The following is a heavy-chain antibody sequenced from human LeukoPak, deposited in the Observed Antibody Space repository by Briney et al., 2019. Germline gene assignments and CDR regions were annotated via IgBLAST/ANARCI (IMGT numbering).Heavy chain of an antibody. D-gene: IGHD2-8*01. V-gene: IGHV4-59*08. CDR1: GDSINNYY. CDR3: ARAGTHPRCNDGGCYTLDY. CDR2: IYYSGGT. J-gene: IGHJ4*02. Sequence: SETLSLTCTVSGDSINNYYWSWIRQPPGKGLEWIGYIYYSGGTNYNPSLKSRVTISVDTSKNQFSLKLTSATAADTAVYYCARAGTHPRCNDGGCYTLDYWGQGTLVTVSS.